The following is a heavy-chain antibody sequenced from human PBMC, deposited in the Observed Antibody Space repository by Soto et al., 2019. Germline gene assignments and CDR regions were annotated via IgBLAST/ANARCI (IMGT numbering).Heavy chain of an antibody. CDR1: GFTFSSYE. J-gene: IGHJ4*02. D-gene: IGHD3-22*01. Sequence: GGSLRLSCAASGFTFSSYEMNWVRQAPGKGLEWVSYISSSGSTIYYADSVKGRFTISRDNAKNSLYLQMNSLRAEDTAVYYCARGEYYYDSSGYYFGYWGQGTLVTVSS. CDR2: ISSSGSTI. CDR3: ARGEYYYDSSGYYFGY. V-gene: IGHV3-48*03.